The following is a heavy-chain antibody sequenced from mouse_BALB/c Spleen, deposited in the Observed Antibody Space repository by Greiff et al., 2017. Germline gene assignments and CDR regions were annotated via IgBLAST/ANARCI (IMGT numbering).Heavy chain of an antibody. CDR3: ARSYGSSWFAY. CDR1: GYSITSDYA. Sequence: EVQLQESGPGLVKPSQSLSLTCTVTGYSITSDYAWNWIRQFPGNKLEWMGYISYSGSTSYNPSLKSRISITRDTSKNQFFLQLNSVTTEDTATYYCARSYGSSWFAYWGQGTLVTVSA. J-gene: IGHJ3*01. CDR2: ISYSGST. D-gene: IGHD1-1*01. V-gene: IGHV3-2*02.